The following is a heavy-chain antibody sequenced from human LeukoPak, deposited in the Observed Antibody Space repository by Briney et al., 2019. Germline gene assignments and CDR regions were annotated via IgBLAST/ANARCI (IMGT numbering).Heavy chain of an antibody. CDR3: AREGHGDFSFDY. J-gene: IGHJ4*02. Sequence: PGGSLRLSCAASGFTFSSYSMNWVRQAPGKGLEWASSISSSNIYYADSVKGRFTISRDNAKNSLYLQMNSLRAEDTAVYYCAREGHGDFSFDYWGQGTLVTVSS. CDR1: GFTFSSYS. D-gene: IGHD4-17*01. V-gene: IGHV3-21*01. CDR2: ISSSNI.